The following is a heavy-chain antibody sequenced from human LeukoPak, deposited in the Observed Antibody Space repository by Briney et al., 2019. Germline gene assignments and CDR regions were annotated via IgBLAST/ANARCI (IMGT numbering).Heavy chain of an antibody. Sequence: PGGSLRLSCVASEFTFPMCWMSWVRQAPGKGLEWVADVKQDGSEKYYVDSVKGRFTISRQNAKNSLFLQMNSLRAEDTAVYYCARHRSGGSQDDAFDIWGQGTMVTVSS. CDR2: VKQDGSEK. V-gene: IGHV3-7*01. CDR3: ARHRSGGSQDDAFDI. D-gene: IGHD2-15*01. J-gene: IGHJ3*02. CDR1: EFTFPMCW.